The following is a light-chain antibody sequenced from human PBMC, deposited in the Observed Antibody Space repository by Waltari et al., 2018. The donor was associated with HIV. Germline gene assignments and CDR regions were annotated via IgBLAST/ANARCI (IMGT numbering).Light chain of an antibody. CDR1: QSVDNK. CDR2: DAS. V-gene: IGKV3-15*01. Sequence: ETVMTQSPGTLSASPGERVALSCRASQSVDNKLAWYQQKPGQSPRLLVYDASTGAAGIPDRFSGSGSGTQFTLTITGLQSEDCAVYYCQQYKNWHPLTFGQGTKVEIK. J-gene: IGKJ1*01. CDR3: QQYKNWHPLT.